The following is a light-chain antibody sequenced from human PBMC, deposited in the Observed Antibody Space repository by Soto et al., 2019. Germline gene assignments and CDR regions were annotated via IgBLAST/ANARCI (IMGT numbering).Light chain of an antibody. CDR1: QSVSNN. J-gene: IGKJ1*01. Sequence: ILMTQSPSTLSVSPGERATLSCRASQSVSNNLAWYQQKPGQAPRLLIYDASTMESGIPARFSGSGSGTEFSLTIIGLLSEDVAVDYCQQNNNWPPWTFGHGTKVEIK. CDR3: QQNNNWPPWT. CDR2: DAS. V-gene: IGKV3-15*01.